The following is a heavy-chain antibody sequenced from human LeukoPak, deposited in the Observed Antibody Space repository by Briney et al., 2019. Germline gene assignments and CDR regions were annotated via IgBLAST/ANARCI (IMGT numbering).Heavy chain of an antibody. CDR2: INPNSCGT. Sequence: ASVKVSCKASGYTFTGYYMHWVRQAPGQGLEWMGWINPNSCGTNYAQKFQGRVTMTRDTSISTAYMELSRLRSDDTAVYYCARADTYYYDSSGFLGFGYYYGMDVWGQGTTVTVSS. J-gene: IGHJ6*02. V-gene: IGHV1-2*02. CDR1: GYTFTGYY. D-gene: IGHD3-22*01. CDR3: ARADTYYYDSSGFLGFGYYYGMDV.